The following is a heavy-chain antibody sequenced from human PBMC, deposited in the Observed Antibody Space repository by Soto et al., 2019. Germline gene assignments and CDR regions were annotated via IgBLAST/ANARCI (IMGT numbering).Heavy chain of an antibody. Sequence: GDSLKISCKGSGYSFTSYWISWLRQMPGKGLEWMGRIDHSDSYTDYSPSFQCHVTISADKSMSTAYLQRSSLKASDTVMYYSARLSDTVATFPFSAGAVYYYVMDVWSQGTTVTVS. V-gene: IGHV5-10-1*01. D-gene: IGHD5-12*01. CDR2: IDHSDSYT. CDR1: GYSFTSYW. J-gene: IGHJ6*02. CDR3: ARLSDTVATFPFSAGAVYYYVMDV.